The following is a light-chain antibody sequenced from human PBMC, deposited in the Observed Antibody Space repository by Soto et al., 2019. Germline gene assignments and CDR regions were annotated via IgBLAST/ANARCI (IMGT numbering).Light chain of an antibody. V-gene: IGLV2-18*02. CDR2: EVS. J-gene: IGLJ1*01. CDR3: TSFTTSKTYI. CDR1: SSNIGSYDR. Sequence: QSALTQPPSVSGSPGQSVTISCTGTSSNIGSYDRVSWYQQPPGTAPRLMIYEVSNRPSGVPDRFSGSKSGNTASLTISGLQPEDETDYYCTSFTTSKTYIFVTGTKVTVL.